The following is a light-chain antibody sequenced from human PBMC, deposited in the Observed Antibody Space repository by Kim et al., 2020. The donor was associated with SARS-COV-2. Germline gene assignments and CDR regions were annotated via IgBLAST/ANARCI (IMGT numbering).Light chain of an antibody. J-gene: IGLJ2*01. CDR2: NDN. CDR3: HVWDTSSDHGV. V-gene: IGLV3-21*04. Sequence: PGKTAPIACGGNGVEGKNVDWYQQKPGQTPVVIIYNDNDRPSGIPERFSGSNSGGTATLTIGRVEAGDEADYYCHVWDTSSDHGVFGGGTQLTVL. CDR1: GVEGKN.